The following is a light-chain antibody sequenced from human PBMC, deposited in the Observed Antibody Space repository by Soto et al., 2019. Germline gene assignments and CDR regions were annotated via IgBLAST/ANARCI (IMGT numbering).Light chain of an antibody. V-gene: IGLV2-14*01. Sequence: QSALTQPASVSGSPGQSITISCTGTSSDVCGYNYVSWYQQHPGKAPKLMIYEVSNRPSGVSNRFSGSKSGNTASLTISGLQAEDEADYYFSSYPSSSTLYVFGTGTKLTVL. CDR2: EVS. J-gene: IGLJ1*01. CDR1: SSDVCGYNY. CDR3: SSYPSSSTLYV.